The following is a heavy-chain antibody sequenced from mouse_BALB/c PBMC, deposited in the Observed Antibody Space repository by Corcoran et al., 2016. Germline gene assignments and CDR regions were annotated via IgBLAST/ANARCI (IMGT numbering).Heavy chain of an antibody. D-gene: IGHD3-2*01. V-gene: IGHV1-66*01. Sequence: QVQLQQSGPELVKPGASVKISCKASGYSFTSYYIHWVKQRPGQGLEWIGWIFPGSGNTKYNEKLKGKATLTADTSSSTAYMQLSSLTSEDSAVYFCAKTARATYYFDYWGQGTTLTVSS. CDR1: GYSFTSYY. CDR3: AKTARATYYFDY. CDR2: IFPGSGNT. J-gene: IGHJ2*01.